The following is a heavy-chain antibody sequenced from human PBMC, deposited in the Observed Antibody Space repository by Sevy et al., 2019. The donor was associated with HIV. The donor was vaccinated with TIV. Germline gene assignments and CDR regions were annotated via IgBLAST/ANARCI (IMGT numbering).Heavy chain of an antibody. J-gene: IGHJ6*02. CDR3: TSGTLGYCSGGSCYYYYGMDV. CDR1: GFTFSGSA. Sequence: GGSLRLSCAASGFTFSGSAMHWVRQASGKGLEWVGRIRSKANSYATAYAASVKGRLTISRYDSKNTAYLQMNSLKTEDTAVYYCTSGTLGYCSGGSCYYYYGMDVWGQGTTVTVSS. CDR2: IRSKANSYAT. V-gene: IGHV3-73*01. D-gene: IGHD2-15*01.